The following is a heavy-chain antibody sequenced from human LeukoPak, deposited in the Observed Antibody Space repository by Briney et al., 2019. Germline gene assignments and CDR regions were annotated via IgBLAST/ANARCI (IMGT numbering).Heavy chain of an antibody. Sequence: GGSLRLFCAASGFIFSSYRMNWVRQPPGKGLEWVSSISSSSSYIYYADSVKGRFTISRDNAKNSLYLQMNSLRAEDTAVYYCARGGLAGNVDYWGQGTLVTVSS. CDR2: ISSSSSYI. J-gene: IGHJ4*02. CDR1: GFIFSSYR. D-gene: IGHD6-19*01. CDR3: ARGGLAGNVDY. V-gene: IGHV3-21*01.